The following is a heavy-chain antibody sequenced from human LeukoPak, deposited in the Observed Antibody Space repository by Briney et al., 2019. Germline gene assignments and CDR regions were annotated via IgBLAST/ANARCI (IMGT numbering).Heavy chain of an antibody. V-gene: IGHV3-48*02. CDR3: TRGRYQFLGPNDS. CDR2: ITTNYAK. D-gene: IGHD2-2*01. CDR1: GFTLSDYG. J-gene: IGHJ4*02. Sequence: GGSLRLSCAASGFTLSDYGMSWARQAPGKGLEWVSYITTNYAKFYADSVRGRIAFSRDNDKNSVYLQMNSLRDDDTAVYYCTRGRYQFLGPNDSWGQGSLVTVSS.